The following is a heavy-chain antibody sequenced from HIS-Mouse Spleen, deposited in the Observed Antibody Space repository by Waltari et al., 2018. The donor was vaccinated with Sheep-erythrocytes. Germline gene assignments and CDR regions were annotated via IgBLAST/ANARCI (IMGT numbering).Heavy chain of an antibody. V-gene: IGHV3-53*01. CDR2: IYSGGRT. CDR1: GFTVSSNY. D-gene: IGHD4-17*01. Sequence: EVQLVESGGGLIQPGGSLRLSCAASGFTVSSNYMSWVRQAPGKGVGWGSVIYSGGRTYSSDSVKGRLTISRDNSKNTLYLQMNSLRAEDTAVYYCARGHPDYGDYDAFDIWGQGTMVTVSS. CDR3: ARGHPDYGDYDAFDI. J-gene: IGHJ3*02.